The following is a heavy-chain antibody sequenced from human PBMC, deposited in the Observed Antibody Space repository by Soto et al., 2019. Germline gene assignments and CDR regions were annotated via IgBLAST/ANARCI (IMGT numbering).Heavy chain of an antibody. CDR1: GGSIGGYY. CDR3: ASXGGLLXXXXXXXXXDI. V-gene: IGHV4-34*01. D-gene: IGHD3-10*01. CDR2: IHHSVST. J-gene: IGHJ3*02. Sequence: TSETLSVTCAVYGGSIGGYYWSGNRQPTGNWLVSIREIHHSVSTNYNPSLKSRDTISVDTSKNQNSLKLSNMNDADTAVYYCASXGGLLXXXXXXXXXDIXXQGX.